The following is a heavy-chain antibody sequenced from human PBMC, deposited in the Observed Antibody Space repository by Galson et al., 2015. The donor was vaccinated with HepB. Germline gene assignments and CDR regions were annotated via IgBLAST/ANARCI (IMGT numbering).Heavy chain of an antibody. CDR3: ARAGREELDYDDSSAFMFHGMDV. Sequence: SLRLSCAVSGFIFRNYGMHWVRQAPGKGLEWVAVIWDDGRNQFYADSVKGRFTVSRANSKNAVYRQMKTMRVEDTSVYYSARAGREELDYDDSSAFMFHGMDVWGQGTTVSVSS. D-gene: IGHD3-22*01. V-gene: IGHV3-33*01. CDR1: GFIFRNYG. CDR2: IWDDGRNQ. J-gene: IGHJ6*02.